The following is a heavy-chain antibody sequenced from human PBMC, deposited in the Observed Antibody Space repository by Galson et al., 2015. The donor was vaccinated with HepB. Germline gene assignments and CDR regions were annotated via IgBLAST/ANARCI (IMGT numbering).Heavy chain of an antibody. D-gene: IGHD4-17*01. CDR2: INAGNGNT. J-gene: IGHJ4*02. CDR1: GYTFTSYA. V-gene: IGHV1-3*01. Sequence: CKASGYTFTSYAMHWVRQAPGQRLEWMGWINAGNGNTKYSQKFQGRVTITRDTSASTAYMELSSLRSEDTAVYYCAREGETTVTTLDYWGQGTLVTVSS. CDR3: AREGETTVTTLDY.